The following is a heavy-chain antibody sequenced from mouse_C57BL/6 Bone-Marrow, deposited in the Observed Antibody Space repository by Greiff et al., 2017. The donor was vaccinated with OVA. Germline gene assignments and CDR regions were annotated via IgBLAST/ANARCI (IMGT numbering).Heavy chain of an antibody. CDR2: ISDGGSYT. CDR1: GFTFSSYA. V-gene: IGHV5-4*01. J-gene: IGHJ2*01. CDR3: ARIDYDGYYFDY. D-gene: IGHD2-4*01. Sequence: EVQLVESGGGLVKPGGSLKLSCAASGFTFSSYAMSWVRQTPEKRLEWVATISDGGSYTYYPDNVKGRFTISRDNAKNNLDLQMSHLKSEDTAMYYCARIDYDGYYFDYWGQGTTLTVSS.